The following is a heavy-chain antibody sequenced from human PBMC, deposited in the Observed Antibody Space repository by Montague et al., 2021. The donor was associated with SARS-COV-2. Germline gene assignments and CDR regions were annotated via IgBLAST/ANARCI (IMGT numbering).Heavy chain of an antibody. CDR2: ISDSGST. CDR3: ARNYSATLPAVY. V-gene: IGHV4-59*12. CDR1: GGSISSFY. J-gene: IGHJ4*02. D-gene: IGHD2-15*01. Sequence: SETLSLTCTVSGGSISSFYWSWFRQPPGKGLEWIGYISDSGSTNYNPSLTSRATMSVDTSKNQFSLKVNSVTAADTAVYYCARNYSATLPAVYWGQGTLVTVSS.